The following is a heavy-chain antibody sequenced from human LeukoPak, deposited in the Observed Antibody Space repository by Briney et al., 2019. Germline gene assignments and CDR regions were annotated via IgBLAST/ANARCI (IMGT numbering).Heavy chain of an antibody. CDR1: GFTFNSHW. Sequence: PWGSLTLSCAASGFTFNSHWMHWVRQAPGKELVGVSRINNDGSSTDYADSVKGRFTISRDNAKNTLYLQMNSLRAEDTAVYYCAGDLKWNQIDYWGQGSLLTVSS. D-gene: IGHD1-20*01. CDR2: INNDGSST. CDR3: AGDLKWNQIDY. V-gene: IGHV3-74*01. J-gene: IGHJ4*01.